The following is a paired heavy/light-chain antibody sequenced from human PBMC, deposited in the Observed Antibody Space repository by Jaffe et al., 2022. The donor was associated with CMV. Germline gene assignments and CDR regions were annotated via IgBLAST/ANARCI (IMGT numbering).Light chain of an antibody. CDR1: KLGDKF. J-gene: IGLJ2*01. CDR2: QDS. CDR3: QTWGYSIHVV. Sequence: SYELTQPPSVSVSPGQTATITCSGDKLGDKFASWYQQKPGQSPLLVIYQDSKRPSGIPERFSGSNSGNTATLTISGTQAMDEADYYCQTWGYSIHVVFGGGTKLTVL. V-gene: IGLV3-1*01.
Heavy chain of an antibody. Sequence: QVQLVQSGAEVKKPGSSVRVSCRASGATFSIETINWVRRAPGQGLEWMGGIMPVLGTTNPAQKFQGRVTITADESTSTSYMELSSLSSDDTAIYYCAKAWTMANSYYFDYWGQGTLVTVSS. V-gene: IGHV1-69*01. CDR1: GATFSIET. CDR3: AKAWTMANSYYFDY. J-gene: IGHJ4*02. D-gene: IGHD5-12*01. CDR2: IMPVLGTT.